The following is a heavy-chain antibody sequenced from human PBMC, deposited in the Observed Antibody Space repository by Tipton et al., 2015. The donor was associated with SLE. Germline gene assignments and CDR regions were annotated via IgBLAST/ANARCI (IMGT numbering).Heavy chain of an antibody. J-gene: IGHJ3*02. V-gene: IGHV4-34*01. D-gene: IGHD3-3*01. Sequence: TLSLTCAVHGGSFSGYYWSWIRQPPGKGLEWIGEINHSGSTNYNPSLKSRVTISVDTSKNQFSLKLSSVTAADTAVYYCAVRDFWSPKGAFDIWGQGTMVTVSS. CDR2: INHSGST. CDR3: AVRDFWSPKGAFDI. CDR1: GGSFSGYY.